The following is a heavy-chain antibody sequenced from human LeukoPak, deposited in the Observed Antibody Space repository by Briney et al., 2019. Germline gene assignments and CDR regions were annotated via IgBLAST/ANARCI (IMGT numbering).Heavy chain of an antibody. D-gene: IGHD6-19*01. J-gene: IGHJ5*02. CDR1: GFTVGSNY. CDR2: IYSGVST. V-gene: IGHV3-53*01. Sequence: GGSLRLSCAASGFTVGSNYMSWVRQAPGKGLEWVSVIYSGVSTYYADSVKGRFTISRDNSETTLYLQMNSLRAEDTAVYCCARARVSSGWYGPFEPWGQGTLVTVSS. CDR3: ARARVSSGWYGPFEP.